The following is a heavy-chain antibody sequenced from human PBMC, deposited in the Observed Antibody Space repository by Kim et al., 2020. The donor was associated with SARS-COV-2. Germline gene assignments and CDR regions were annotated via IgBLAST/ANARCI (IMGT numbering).Heavy chain of an antibody. V-gene: IGHV4-59*01. Sequence: SETLSLTCTVSGGSISSYYWSWIRQPPGKGLEWIGYIYYSGSTNYNPSLKSRVTISVDTSKNQFSLKLSSVTAADTAVYYCARVFREDYYDSSGYYYYFDYWGQGTLVTVSS. CDR3: ARVFREDYYDSSGYYYYFDY. D-gene: IGHD3-22*01. CDR2: IYYSGST. J-gene: IGHJ4*02. CDR1: GGSISSYY.